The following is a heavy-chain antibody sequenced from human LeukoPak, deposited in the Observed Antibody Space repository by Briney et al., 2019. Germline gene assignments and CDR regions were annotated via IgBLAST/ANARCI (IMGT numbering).Heavy chain of an antibody. D-gene: IGHD6-13*01. V-gene: IGHV4-59*01. J-gene: IGHJ4*02. CDR1: GGSISSYY. CDR3: AREGIGAAGTFDY. Sequence: PSETLSLTCTVSGGSISSYYWSWIRQPPGKGLEWIGYIYYSGSTNYNPSLKSRVTISGDTSKNQFSLKLSSVTAADTAVYYCAREGIGAAGTFDYWGQGTLVTVSS. CDR2: IYYSGST.